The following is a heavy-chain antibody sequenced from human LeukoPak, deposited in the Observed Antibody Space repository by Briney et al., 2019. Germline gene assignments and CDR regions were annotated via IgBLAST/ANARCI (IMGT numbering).Heavy chain of an antibody. CDR3: ARVKYRGYDSLGQDAFDI. V-gene: IGHV4-38-2*02. D-gene: IGHD5-12*01. CDR2: IYHSGST. CDR1: GYSISSGYY. J-gene: IGHJ3*02. Sequence: SETLSLTCTVSGYSISSGYYWGWIRQPPGKGLEWIGSIYHSGSTYYNPSLKSRVTISADTSKNKFSLKLTSVTAADTAVYYCARVKYRGYDSLGQDAFDIWGQGTMVTVSS.